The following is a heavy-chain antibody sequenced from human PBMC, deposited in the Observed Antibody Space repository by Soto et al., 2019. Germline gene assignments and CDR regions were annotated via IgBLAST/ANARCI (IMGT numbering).Heavy chain of an antibody. V-gene: IGHV3-11*01. D-gene: IGHD3-10*01. CDR2: ISSSAGTI. CDR3: ARATYLGSGTYYYDALDF. J-gene: IGHJ6*02. Sequence: QVQLVESGGGLVKPGGSLRLSCAASGLTFSDHYMTWIRQAPGKGLEWISYISSSAGTIYYADSVKGRFTITRDNAKNSLDLQMTNLRADDTAVYYCARATYLGSGTYYYDALDFWCQGTTVTVSS. CDR1: GLTFSDHY.